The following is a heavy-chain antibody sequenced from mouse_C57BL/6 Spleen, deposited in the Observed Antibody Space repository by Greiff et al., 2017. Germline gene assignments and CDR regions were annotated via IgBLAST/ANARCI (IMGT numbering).Heavy chain of an antibody. Sequence: VKVVESGAELVMPGASVKLSCKASGYTFTSYWMHWVKQRPGQGLEWIGEIDPSDSYTNYNQKFKGKSTLTVDKSSSTAYMQLSSLTSEDSAVYYCARRDYYGSSYSPMDYWGQGTSVTVSS. V-gene: IGHV1-69*01. CDR3: ARRDYYGSSYSPMDY. J-gene: IGHJ4*01. D-gene: IGHD1-1*01. CDR1: GYTFTSYW. CDR2: IDPSDSYT.